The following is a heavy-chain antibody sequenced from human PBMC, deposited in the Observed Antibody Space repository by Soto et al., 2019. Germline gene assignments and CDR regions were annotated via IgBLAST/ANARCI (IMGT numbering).Heavy chain of an antibody. CDR3: ARESMIVVMD. D-gene: IGHD3-22*01. CDR2: ISSSGSTI. J-gene: IGHJ4*02. V-gene: IGHV3-48*03. Sequence: PGGSLRLSCAASGFTFSSYEMNWVRQAPGKGLEWVSYISSSGSTIYYADSVKGRFTISRDNAKNSLYLQMNSLRAEDTAVYYCARESMIVVMDWGQGTLVTVSS. CDR1: GFTFSSYE.